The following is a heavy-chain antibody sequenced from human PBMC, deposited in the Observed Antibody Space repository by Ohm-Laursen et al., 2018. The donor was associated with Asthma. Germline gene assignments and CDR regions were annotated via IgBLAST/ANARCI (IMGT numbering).Heavy chain of an antibody. CDR3: ARHEARDYYYYGMDV. J-gene: IGHJ6*02. CDR1: GGSISSSSYY. CDR2: IYYSGST. Sequence: GTLSLTCPVSGGSISSSSYYWGWIRQPPGKGLEWIGSIYYSGSTYYNPSLKSRVTISVDTSKNQFSLKLSSVTAADTAVYYCARHEARDYYYYGMDVWGQGTTVTVSS. V-gene: IGHV4-39*01.